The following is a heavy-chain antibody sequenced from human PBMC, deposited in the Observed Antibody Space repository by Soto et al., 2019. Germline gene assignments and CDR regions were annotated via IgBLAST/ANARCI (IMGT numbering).Heavy chain of an antibody. CDR2: ISVDNGNR. Sequence: QVQMVQSGAEVKKPGASVRVSCKASGFSFSSYGIGWVRQAPGQGLEWMGWISVDNGNRKYAQKIQGRVTMTTDTSTSTAYMDLRSLRSDDTAVYYCARGYCENTFDYWGQGTLVIVSP. CDR1: GFSFSSYG. V-gene: IGHV1-18*04. D-gene: IGHD3-22*01. CDR3: ARGYCENTFDY. J-gene: IGHJ4*02.